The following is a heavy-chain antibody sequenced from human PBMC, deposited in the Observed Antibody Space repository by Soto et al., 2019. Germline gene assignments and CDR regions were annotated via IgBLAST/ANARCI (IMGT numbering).Heavy chain of an antibody. Sequence: SETLSLTYAVYGGTFSRYYWSWIRQPPGKGLEWIGEINHSGSTNYNPSLKSRVTISVDTSKNQFSLKLSSVTAARTSGWYYFDYWGQGTLVTVSS. D-gene: IGHD6-19*01. V-gene: IGHV4-34*08. J-gene: IGHJ4*02. CDR1: GGTFSRYY. CDR2: INHSGST. CDR3: FDY.